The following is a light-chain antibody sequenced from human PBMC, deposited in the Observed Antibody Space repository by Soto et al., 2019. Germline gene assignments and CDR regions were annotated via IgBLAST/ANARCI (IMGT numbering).Light chain of an antibody. Sequence: DIQMTQSPSIVSAFVGDTVTITCRASQGISNSLVWYQQKPGKAPQVVISGASPSHSAVPLRFSGSGSGTDFSLKISSLKHEDFATYYCQQNFDFPLTFGGGTKVDTK. J-gene: IGKJ4*01. CDR3: QQNFDFPLT. CDR1: QGISNS. CDR2: GAS. V-gene: IGKV1-12*01.